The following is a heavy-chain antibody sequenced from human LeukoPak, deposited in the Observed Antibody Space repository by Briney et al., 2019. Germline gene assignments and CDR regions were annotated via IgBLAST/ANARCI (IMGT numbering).Heavy chain of an antibody. Sequence: GESLKISCKGSGYSFTSYWIGWVRQMPGKGLEWMGIIYPGDSDTRYSPSFQGQVTISADKSISTAYLRWSSLKASDTAMYYCARSLGPHYYDGSGVNFDYWGQGTLVTVSS. J-gene: IGHJ4*02. V-gene: IGHV5-51*01. CDR1: GYSFTSYW. D-gene: IGHD3-22*01. CDR2: IYPGDSDT. CDR3: ARSLGPHYYDGSGVNFDY.